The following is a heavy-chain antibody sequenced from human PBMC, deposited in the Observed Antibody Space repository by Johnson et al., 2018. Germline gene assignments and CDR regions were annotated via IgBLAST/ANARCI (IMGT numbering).Heavy chain of an antibody. CDR1: GFTFSLYG. CDR2: ISYDGDYK. J-gene: IGHJ6*03. Sequence: VQLVESGGGVVQPGRSLRLSCAASGFTFSLYGFHWVRQAPGKGLAWVSLISYDGDYKKYGDSVKGRFTISRDNTQNTRYLQMNGRRPEDTAGYFWAKERDIADGRYYDYMDGWGKGTTVTVSS. CDR3: AKERDIADGRYYDYMDG. D-gene: IGHD2-15*01. V-gene: IGHV3-30*18.